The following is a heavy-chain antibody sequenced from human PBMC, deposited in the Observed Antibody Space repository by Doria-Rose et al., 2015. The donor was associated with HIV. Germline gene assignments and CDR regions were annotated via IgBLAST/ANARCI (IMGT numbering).Heavy chain of an antibody. CDR2: NFPDDER. J-gene: IGHJ4*02. CDR3: ARIKSSRWYHKYYFDF. V-gene: IGHV2-26*01. CDR1: GVSLSSPGMG. D-gene: IGHD6-13*01. Sequence: QESGPVLVKPTETLTLTCTVSGVSLSSPGMGVSWIRQPPGKALEWRAYNFPDDERSYKTSLKSRLTISRGTSKSQVVLTMTDMDPVDTATYYCARIKSSRWYHKYYFDFWGQGTLVIVSA.